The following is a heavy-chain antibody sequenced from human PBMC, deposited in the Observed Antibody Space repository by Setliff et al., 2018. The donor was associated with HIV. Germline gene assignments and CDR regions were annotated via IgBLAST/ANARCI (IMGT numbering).Heavy chain of an antibody. CDR2: IYISGTT. CDR3: AREHCSGGSCNGFDI. J-gene: IGHJ3*02. Sequence: PSETLSLTCTVSGGSISTSYWNWIRQPPGKGLEWIAYIYISGTTNYNPSLKSRVTISQDTSRNQFSLKLGSVTAADTAMYYCAREHCSGGSCNGFDIWGQGTMVTVSS. V-gene: IGHV4-4*09. CDR1: GGSISTSY. D-gene: IGHD2-15*01.